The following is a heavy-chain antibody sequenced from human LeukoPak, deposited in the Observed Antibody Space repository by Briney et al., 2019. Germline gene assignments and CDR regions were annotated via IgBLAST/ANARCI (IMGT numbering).Heavy chain of an antibody. CDR1: GFTFSDHY. CDR3: TTGPREYYYYGMDV. J-gene: IGHJ6*02. CDR2: IRNKANSYTT. Sequence: GGSLRLSCAASGFTFSDHYIDWVRQAPGKGLEWVGRIRNKANSYTTEYAASVKGRFTISRDDSKNTLYLQMNSLKTEDTAVYYCTTGPREYYYYGMDVWGQGTTVTVSS. V-gene: IGHV3-72*01.